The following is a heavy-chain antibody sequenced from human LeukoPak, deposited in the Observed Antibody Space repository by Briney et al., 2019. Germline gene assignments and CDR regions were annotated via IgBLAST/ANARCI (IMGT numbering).Heavy chain of an antibody. J-gene: IGHJ4*02. Sequence: SETLSLTCTVSGVSIFSSYWNWVRQPPGKGLEWIGYVHYSGSTNYNPSLKSRVTISVDTSKNQFSLKLSSVTAADTAVYYCARDANYYFDYWGQGTLVTVSS. D-gene: IGHD4/OR15-4a*01. CDR2: VHYSGST. CDR3: ARDANYYFDY. CDR1: GVSIFSSY. V-gene: IGHV4-59*01.